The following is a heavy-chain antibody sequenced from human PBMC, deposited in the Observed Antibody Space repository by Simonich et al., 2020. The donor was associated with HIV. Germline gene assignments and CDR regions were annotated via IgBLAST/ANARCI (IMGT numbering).Heavy chain of an antibody. Sequence: EVQLLESVGGLVQPGGSLRLSCAASGFTFNSYGMGWVRQAPGKGLGWVSALRGSGDRTYYAYAVKGRFTISRDNSKNTLYLQMNSLRAEDTAVYYCAKDRYYNFWSGYYDYWGQGTLVTVSS. J-gene: IGHJ4*02. CDR1: GFTFNSYG. CDR2: LRGSGDRT. D-gene: IGHD3-3*01. V-gene: IGHV3-23*01. CDR3: AKDRYYNFWSGYYDY.